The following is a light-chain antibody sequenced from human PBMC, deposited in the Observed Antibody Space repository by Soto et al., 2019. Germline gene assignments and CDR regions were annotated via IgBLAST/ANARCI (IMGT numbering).Light chain of an antibody. V-gene: IGKV3-20*01. CDR1: QTITGSY. CDR3: QQYGSSPRT. Sequence: EIVLTQSPGILSLSPGERATLSCRASQTITGSYLAWYQQKPGQAPRLLIYGASIRATGIPDRFSGSGSGTDFTLPISRLEPEDFAVYYCQQYGSSPRTFGQGTKVEIQ. CDR2: GAS. J-gene: IGKJ1*01.